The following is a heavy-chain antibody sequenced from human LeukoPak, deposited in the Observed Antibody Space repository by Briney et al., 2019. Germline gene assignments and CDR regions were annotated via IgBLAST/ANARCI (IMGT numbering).Heavy chain of an antibody. CDR3: ARDLLRPYGDYRPFQH. V-gene: IGHV4-31*03. D-gene: IGHD4-17*01. J-gene: IGHJ1*01. CDR1: GGSISSSSYY. Sequence: SETLSLTCTVSGGSISSSSYYWGWIRQHPGKGLEWIGYIYYSGSTYYNPSLKSRVTISVDTSKNQFSLKLSSVTAADTAVYYCARDLLRPYGDYRPFQHWGQGTLVTVSS. CDR2: IYYSGST.